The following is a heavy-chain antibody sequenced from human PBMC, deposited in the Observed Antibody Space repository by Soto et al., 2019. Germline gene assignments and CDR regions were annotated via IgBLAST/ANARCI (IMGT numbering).Heavy chain of an antibody. CDR2: IWYDGSNK. Sequence: GGSLRLSCAASGFTFSSYGMHWVRQAPGKGLEWVAVIWYDGSNKYYADSVKGRFTISRDNSKNTLYLQMNSLRAEDTAVYYCARDDNTAMAANYYYYGMDVWGQGTTVTVSS. D-gene: IGHD5-18*01. V-gene: IGHV3-33*01. CDR3: ARDDNTAMAANYYYYGMDV. CDR1: GFTFSSYG. J-gene: IGHJ6*02.